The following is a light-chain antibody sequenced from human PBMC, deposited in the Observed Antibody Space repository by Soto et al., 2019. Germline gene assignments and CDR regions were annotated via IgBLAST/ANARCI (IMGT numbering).Light chain of an antibody. CDR3: QKYDNLPLT. CDR1: QDITKS. Sequence: DIQMTQSPSSLSASVGDRVTITCQASQDITKSLNRYQQKQGKAPKLLIYDAINLETGVPSRFSGGVSQTDFNINISRLQPEDFAIYDCQKYDNLPLTSGGGTSVEI. V-gene: IGKV1-33*01. CDR2: DAI. J-gene: IGKJ4*01.